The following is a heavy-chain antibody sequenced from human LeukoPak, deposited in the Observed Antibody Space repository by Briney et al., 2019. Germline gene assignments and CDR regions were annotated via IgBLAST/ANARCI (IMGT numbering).Heavy chain of an antibody. J-gene: IGHJ4*02. Sequence: GASVKVSCKASGYTFTSYYMHWVRQAPGQGLEWMGGIIPIFGTANYAQKFQGRVTITADESTSTAYMELSSLRSEDTAVYYCRIAAAPDDYWGQGTLVTVSS. V-gene: IGHV1-69*13. CDR3: RIAAAPDDY. D-gene: IGHD6-13*01. CDR2: IIPIFGTA. CDR1: GYTFTSYY.